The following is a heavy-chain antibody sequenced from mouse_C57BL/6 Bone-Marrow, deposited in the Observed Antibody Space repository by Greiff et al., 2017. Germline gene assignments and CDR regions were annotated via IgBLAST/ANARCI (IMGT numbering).Heavy chain of an antibody. CDR1: GYTFTSYW. Sequence: VKLQQPGAELVMPGASVKLSCKASGYTFTSYWMHWVKQRPGQGLEWIGEIDPSDSYTNYNQKFKGKSTLTVDKSSSTAYMQLSSLTSEDSAVYYCAREGSTMVPYYFDYWGQGTTLTVSS. CDR3: AREGSTMVPYYFDY. D-gene: IGHD2-2*01. CDR2: IDPSDSYT. V-gene: IGHV1-69*01. J-gene: IGHJ2*01.